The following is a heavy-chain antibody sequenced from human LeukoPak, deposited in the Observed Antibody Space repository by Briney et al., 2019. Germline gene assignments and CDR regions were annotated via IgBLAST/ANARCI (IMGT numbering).Heavy chain of an antibody. CDR2: IYSGGDI. CDR1: GFAVSSNY. J-gene: IGHJ2*01. D-gene: IGHD7-27*01. CDR3: ARAAGDRIGYFDL. V-gene: IGHV3-53*01. Sequence: GRSLRLSCAASGFAVSSNYMSWVRQAPGKGLEWVSVIYSGGDIYYAHSVKGRFTISRDSSKNTLYLQMNSLRVEDTAVYYCARAAGDRIGYFDLWGRGTLVTVSS.